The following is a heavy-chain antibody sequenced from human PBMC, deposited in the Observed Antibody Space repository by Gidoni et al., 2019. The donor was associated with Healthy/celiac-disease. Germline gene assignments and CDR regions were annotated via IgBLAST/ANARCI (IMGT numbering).Heavy chain of an antibody. Sequence: EVPLLESGGGLVPPGGSLRLSCAASGFTFRSYAMSWVRQAPGKGLEWVSAISGSGGSTYYADSVKGRFTIARDNSKNTLYLQMNSRRAEDTAVYYCAKDLDTVTMAGRDGWGQGTTVTVSS. V-gene: IGHV3-23*01. CDR2: ISGSGGST. CDR1: GFTFRSYA. D-gene: IGHD4-17*01. CDR3: AKDLDTVTMAGRDG. J-gene: IGHJ6*02.